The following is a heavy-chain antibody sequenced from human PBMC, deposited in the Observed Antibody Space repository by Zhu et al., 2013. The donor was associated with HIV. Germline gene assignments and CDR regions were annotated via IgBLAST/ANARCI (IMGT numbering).Heavy chain of an antibody. J-gene: IGHJ5*02. CDR1: GGAFNNFV. V-gene: IGHV1-69*12. CDR3: ARVTLIRGXFSFDP. CDR2: FIPIFGTA. Sequence: QVHLVQSGAEVKKPGSSVKVSCKASGGAFNNFVITWVRQAPGQGLEWVGGFIPIFGTAHYSRHFQGRLTATADDSTRTAYMELTNLTSDDTAVYYCARVTLIRGXFSFDPWGQGTLVTVSS. D-gene: IGHD3-10*01.